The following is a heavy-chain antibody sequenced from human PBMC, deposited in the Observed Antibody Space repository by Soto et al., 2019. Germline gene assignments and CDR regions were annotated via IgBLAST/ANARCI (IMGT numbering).Heavy chain of an antibody. J-gene: IGHJ4*02. V-gene: IGHV4-39*01. Sequence: QLQLQESGPGLVKPSETLSLTCSVSGGSISSRTFWWAWIRQPPGKGLEWIGDMYYSGSSYSSPSLKSRVTLSVYTSKHQLSLKLNSVTAADTAVYYCARHPRDDYNYGGSGIFDYWGQGTLVTVSS. CDR1: GGSISSRTFW. CDR3: ARHPRDDYNYGGSGIFDY. CDR2: MYYSGSS. D-gene: IGHD4-4*01.